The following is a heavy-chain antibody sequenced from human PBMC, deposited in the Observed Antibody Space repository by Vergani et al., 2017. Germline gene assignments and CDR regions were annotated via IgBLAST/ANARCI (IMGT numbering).Heavy chain of an antibody. V-gene: IGHV4-59*01. J-gene: IGHJ6*03. CDR1: GGSISSYY. D-gene: IGHD1-14*01. CDR3: ARAVDSGTYYYYYYMDV. CDR2: IYYSGST. Sequence: QVQLQESGPGLVKPSETLSLTCTVSGGSISSYYWSWIQQPPGKGLEWIGYIYYSGSTNYNPSLKSRVTISVDTSKNQFSLKLSSVTAADTAVYYCARAVDSGTYYYYYYMDVWGKGP.